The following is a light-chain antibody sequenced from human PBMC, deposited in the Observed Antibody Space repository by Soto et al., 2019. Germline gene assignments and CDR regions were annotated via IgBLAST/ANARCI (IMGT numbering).Light chain of an antibody. J-gene: IGKJ1*01. CDR2: WAS. V-gene: IGKV4-1*01. Sequence: DIVMTQSPDSLAVSLGERATINCKSSQSVLYSSNNKNYLAWYQQKPGQPPKLLIYWASTRESGVPDRFSGSGSGTDFTLTISSLQAEDVAVYSCQQYYTNWTFGQGTKVEIK. CDR1: QSVLYSSNNKNY. CDR3: QQYYTNWT.